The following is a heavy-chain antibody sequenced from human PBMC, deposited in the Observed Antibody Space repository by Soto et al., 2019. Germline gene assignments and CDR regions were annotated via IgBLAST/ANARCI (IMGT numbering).Heavy chain of an antibody. CDR2: ISGSDGST. CDR1: GFTFSSYA. CDR3: AKIPVSTVVRGYYFDY. V-gene: IGHV3-23*01. Sequence: EVQLLESGGGLVPPGGSLRLSCAASGFTFSSYAMSWVRQAPGKGLEWVSTISGSDGSTYYADSVKGRFTISRDNSKNTLYLPVISLRAEDTAVYSCAKIPVSTVVRGYYFDYWGQGTLVTVSS. J-gene: IGHJ4*02. D-gene: IGHD2-21*01.